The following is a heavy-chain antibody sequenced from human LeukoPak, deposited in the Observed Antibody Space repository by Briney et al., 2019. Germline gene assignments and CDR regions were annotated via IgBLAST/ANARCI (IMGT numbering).Heavy chain of an antibody. CDR3: ARVGVEYSSPKDYYYGMDV. V-gene: IGHV4-59*01. D-gene: IGHD6-6*01. CDR1: GGSISSYY. J-gene: IGHJ6*02. Sequence: SETQSLTCTGSGGSISSYYWSWIRQPPGKGLEWIGYIYYSGSTNYNPSLKSRVTISVDTSKNQFSLTLSSVTAADTAVYYCARVGVEYSSPKDYYYGMDVWGQGTTVTVSS. CDR2: IYYSGST.